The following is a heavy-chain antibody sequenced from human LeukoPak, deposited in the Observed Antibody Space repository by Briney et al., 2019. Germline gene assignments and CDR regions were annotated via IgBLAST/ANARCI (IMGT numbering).Heavy chain of an antibody. CDR2: INSDGSST. D-gene: IGHD1-26*01. V-gene: IGHV3-74*01. Sequence: GGSLRLSCAASGLAFSAYKMHWVRQAPRKGLVWVSRINSDGSSTTYADSVKGRFTISRDNAKNTLYVQMNSLRAEDTAVYYCARVRSGSSAGNYGMDVWGQGTTVTVSS. CDR1: GLAFSAYK. CDR3: ARVRSGSSAGNYGMDV. J-gene: IGHJ6*02.